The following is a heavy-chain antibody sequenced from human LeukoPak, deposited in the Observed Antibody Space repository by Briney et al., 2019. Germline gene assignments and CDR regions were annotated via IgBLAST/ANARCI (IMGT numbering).Heavy chain of an antibody. V-gene: IGHV3-74*01. J-gene: IGHJ4*02. Sequence: GGSLRLSCAASRFTFNSFWMHWVRQVPGKGLVWVSRINRDGSYTDYADSVKGRFTISKDNTKNTLYLQMNSLRADDTSLYFCARDLRGARDYWGQGTLVTVSS. D-gene: IGHD1-26*01. CDR3: ARDLRGARDY. CDR1: RFTFNSFW. CDR2: INRDGSYT.